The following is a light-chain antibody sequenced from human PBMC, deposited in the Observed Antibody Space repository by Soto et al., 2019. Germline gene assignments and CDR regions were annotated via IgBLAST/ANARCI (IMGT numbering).Light chain of an antibody. CDR2: GAS. J-gene: IGKJ4*01. CDR3: QQYSSWPLT. CDR1: QSASSN. V-gene: IGKV3-15*01. Sequence: IVMTQSPVTVSVSAGARATLSCTASQSASSNLAWYQQKPGQAPRLLIYGASTRATGISARFSGSGSGTEFTLTISSLQSEHLGVYYCQQYSSWPLTFGGGTKVDIK.